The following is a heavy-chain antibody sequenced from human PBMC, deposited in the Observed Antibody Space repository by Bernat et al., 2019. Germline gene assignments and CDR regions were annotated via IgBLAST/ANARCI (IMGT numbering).Heavy chain of an antibody. V-gene: IGHV3-30-3*01. CDR1: GFTFSSYA. Sequence: QVQLVESGGGVVQPGRSLRLSCAASGFTFSSYAMHWVRQAPGKGLEWVAVISYDGSNKYYADSVKGRFTISRDNSKNTLYLQMNSLRAEDTAVYYCARDSGSYRGRGSNFDYWGQGTLVTVSS. J-gene: IGHJ4*02. D-gene: IGHD1-26*01. CDR3: ARDSGSYRGRGSNFDY. CDR2: ISYDGSNK.